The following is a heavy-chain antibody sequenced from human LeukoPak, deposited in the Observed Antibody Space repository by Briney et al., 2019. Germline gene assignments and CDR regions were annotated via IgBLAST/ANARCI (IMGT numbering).Heavy chain of an antibody. V-gene: IGHV4-59*01. CDR2: ISYSGST. Sequence: SETLSLTCTVSASISPYYWSWIRQSPGKGLGWIGYISYSGSTNYNPSLKSRVTISIDTSKNQFSLNLRSVTAADTALYYCARVRTTVTTGPRSYYFDYWGQGTLVTVSS. J-gene: IGHJ4*02. D-gene: IGHD4-17*01. CDR1: ASISPYY. CDR3: ARVRTTVTTGPRSYYFDY.